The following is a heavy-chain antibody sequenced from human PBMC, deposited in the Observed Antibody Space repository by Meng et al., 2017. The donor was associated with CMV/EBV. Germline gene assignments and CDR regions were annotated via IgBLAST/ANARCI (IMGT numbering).Heavy chain of an antibody. Sequence: GGPLRPSCAASGFTFSSYRMHWVRQAPGKGLEGVEVIWYDGSNKYYADSVEGGFTISRDNSKNTLYPQMNSLRAEDTAVYYCAKGSRLPEGIYYYGMDVWGQGTTVTVSS. J-gene: IGHJ6*02. V-gene: IGHV3-33*06. CDR2: IWYDGSNK. CDR3: AKGSRLPEGIYYYGMDV. D-gene: IGHD2-2*01. CDR1: GFTFSSYR.